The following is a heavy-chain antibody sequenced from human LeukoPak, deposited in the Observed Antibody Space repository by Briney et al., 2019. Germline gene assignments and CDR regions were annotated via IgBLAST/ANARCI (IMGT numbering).Heavy chain of an antibody. CDR1: GFTFSSYD. CDR3: ARGPMVRGALYYFDY. CDR2: IWYDGSNK. Sequence: GGSLRLSCAASGFTFSSYDMHWVRQAPGKGLEWVAVIWYDGSNKYYADSVKGRFTISRDNSKNTLYLQMNSLRAEDTAVCYCARGPMVRGALYYFDYWGQGTLVTVSS. V-gene: IGHV3-33*01. J-gene: IGHJ4*02. D-gene: IGHD3-10*01.